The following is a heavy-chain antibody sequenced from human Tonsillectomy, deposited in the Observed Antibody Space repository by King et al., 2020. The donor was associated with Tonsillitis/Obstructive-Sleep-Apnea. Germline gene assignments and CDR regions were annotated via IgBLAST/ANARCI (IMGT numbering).Heavy chain of an antibody. CDR2: IIPIFGTA. Sequence: QLVQSGAEVKKPGSSVKVSCKASGGTFSSYAISWVRQAPGQGLEWMGGIIPIFGTANYAQKFQGRVTITADESTSTASLEVSSLRSEDTAVYYLARYCSGGTCDYDYMDVWGKGTTVTVSS. CDR3: ARYCSGGTCDYDYMDV. CDR1: GGTFSSYA. J-gene: IGHJ6*03. D-gene: IGHD2-15*01. V-gene: IGHV1-69*01.